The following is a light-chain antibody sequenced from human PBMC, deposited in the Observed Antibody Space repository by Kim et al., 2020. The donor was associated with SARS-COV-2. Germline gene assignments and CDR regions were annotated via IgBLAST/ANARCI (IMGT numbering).Light chain of an antibody. V-gene: IGLV3-1*01. J-gene: IGLJ3*02. CDR2: QDD. Sequence: SYELTQPPSMSVSPGQTASITCSGDDLGDKYTCWYQKKPGQSPLLVIYQDDRRPSGIPVRFSGSGSGNTATLTISGTQAMDEADYYCQTWDGITAVFGGGTRLTVL. CDR3: QTWDGITAV. CDR1: DLGDKY.